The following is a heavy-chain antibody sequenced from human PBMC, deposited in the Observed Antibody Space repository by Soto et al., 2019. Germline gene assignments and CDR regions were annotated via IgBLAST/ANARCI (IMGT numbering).Heavy chain of an antibody. V-gene: IGHV3-23*01. CDR2: ISGSGVST. CDR1: GFTFTTYA. CDR3: AKDRVPHYGSFDY. D-gene: IGHD3-10*01. Sequence: EVQLLESGGGLVQPGGSLRLSCAASGFTFTTYAMSWVRQAPGKGLEWVSSISGSGVSTYFADSVKGRLTISRDNSKNTLYLQMNSLRAEDTAVYYCAKDRVPHYGSFDYWGQGTLVTVSS. J-gene: IGHJ4*02.